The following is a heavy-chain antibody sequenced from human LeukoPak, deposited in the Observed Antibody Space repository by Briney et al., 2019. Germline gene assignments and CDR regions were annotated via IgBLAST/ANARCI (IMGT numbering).Heavy chain of an antibody. V-gene: IGHV3-74*01. CDR3: ARDNGGAFDI. CDR1: EFTFSNYW. D-gene: IGHD2-8*01. J-gene: IGHJ3*02. Sequence: PGGSLRLSCAASEFTFSNYWMHWVRQAPGKGLVWVSRINSGGSGTTYADSVKGRFTISRDNAKNTLYLQMNSLRADDTAVYYCARDNGGAFDIWGQGTMVTVSS. CDR2: INSGGSGT.